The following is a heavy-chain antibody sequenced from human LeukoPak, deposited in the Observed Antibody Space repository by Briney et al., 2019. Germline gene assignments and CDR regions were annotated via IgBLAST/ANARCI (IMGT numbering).Heavy chain of an antibody. CDR1: GFTFSSYA. V-gene: IGHV3-23*01. Sequence: QAGGSLRLSCAASGFTFSSYAMSWVRQAPGKGLEWVSAISGSGGSTYYADSVKGRFTISRDNSKNTLYLQMNSLRAEDTAVYYCAKALRGIVAFDIWGQGTMVTVSS. CDR3: AKALRGIVAFDI. CDR2: ISGSGGST. J-gene: IGHJ3*02. D-gene: IGHD3-16*01.